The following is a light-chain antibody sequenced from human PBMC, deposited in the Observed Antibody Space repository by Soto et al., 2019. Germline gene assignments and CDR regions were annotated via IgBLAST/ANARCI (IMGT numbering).Light chain of an antibody. CDR1: QSLTNNY. CDR3: QQYSSSPWT. J-gene: IGKJ1*01. V-gene: IGKV3-20*01. CDR2: GAS. Sequence: EIVLTQSPGTLSLSPGERATLSCRASQSLTNNYLAWYQQRPGQAPRLLLYGASSRATGVPDMFSGSESETDFTLTISRLQPDDFAVYYCQQYSSSPWTFGQGTKVEI.